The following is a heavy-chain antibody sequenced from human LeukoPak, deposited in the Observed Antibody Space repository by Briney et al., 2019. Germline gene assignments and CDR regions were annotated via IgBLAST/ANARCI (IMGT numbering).Heavy chain of an antibody. V-gene: IGHV4-39*01. CDR2: IYYSGST. D-gene: IGHD3-3*01. Sequence: SETLSLTCTVSGGSISSSSYYWGWIRQPPGKGLEWIGSIYYSGSTYYNPSLKSRVTISVDTSKNQFSLKLSSVTAADTAVYYCARLRITEGWFDPWGQGTLVTVSP. CDR3: ARLRITEGWFDP. J-gene: IGHJ5*02. CDR1: GGSISSSSYY.